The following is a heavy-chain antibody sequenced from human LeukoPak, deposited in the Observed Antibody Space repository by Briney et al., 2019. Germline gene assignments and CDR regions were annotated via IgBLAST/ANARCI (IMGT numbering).Heavy chain of an antibody. D-gene: IGHD2-2*01. Sequence: GESLKLSCKGSGYSFATHWIGWVRQMPGKGLEWMGITYPGDSDTRYSPSFQGQVTISADKSICTAYLQWGSLKASDTATYYCTRGGRGSCTSTSCYTNYMDVWGKGTTVTVSS. V-gene: IGHV5-51*01. CDR3: TRGGRGSCTSTSCYTNYMDV. CDR2: TYPGDSDT. J-gene: IGHJ6*03. CDR1: GYSFATHW.